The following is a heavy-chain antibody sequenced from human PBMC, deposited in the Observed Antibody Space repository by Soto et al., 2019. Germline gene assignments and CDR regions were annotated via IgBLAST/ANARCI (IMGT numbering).Heavy chain of an antibody. Sequence: SETLSLTCTVSGDSITSNSYFWAWIRQPPGKGLEWIGSIYYSGTTYHNPSLKSRVTISVDRSNNQFSLKLTSVTAADTAVYYCARHFSVDHFDYWGQGALVTVSS. V-gene: IGHV4-39*01. CDR2: IYYSGTT. J-gene: IGHJ4*02. CDR3: ARHFSVDHFDY. D-gene: IGHD3-9*01. CDR1: GDSITSNSYF.